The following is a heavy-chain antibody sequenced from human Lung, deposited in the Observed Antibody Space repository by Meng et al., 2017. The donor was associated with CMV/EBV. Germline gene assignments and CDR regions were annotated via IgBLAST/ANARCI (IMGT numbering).Heavy chain of an antibody. CDR3: ARDGTLSPYYYYYGMEV. Sequence: GGSLRLSCAASGFTFSSYWMSWVRQAPGKGLEWVANINQDGNEEYYVDSLKGRFTISRDNAKNSLYLQMTSLRAEDTAVYYCARDGTLSPYYYYYGMEVWGQGTTVTGSS. J-gene: IGHJ6*02. CDR1: GFTFSSYW. V-gene: IGHV3-7*01. CDR2: INQDGNEE.